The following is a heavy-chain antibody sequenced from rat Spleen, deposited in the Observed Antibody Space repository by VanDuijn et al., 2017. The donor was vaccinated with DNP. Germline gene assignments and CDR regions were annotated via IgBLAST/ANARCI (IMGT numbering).Heavy chain of an antibody. CDR1: GFTFRDYY. J-gene: IGHJ4*01. V-gene: IGHV5-7*01. CDR2: IIYDGSRT. CDR3: ARDRLGGNAMDA. Sequence: EVQLVESGGGLVQPGRSLKLSCAASGFTFRDYYMAWVRQAPKKGLEWVATIIYDGSRTYYRDSVKGRFTISRDNAENTVYLQVSSLRSEETATYYCARDRLGGNAMDAWGQGTSVTVSS. D-gene: IGHD5-1*01.